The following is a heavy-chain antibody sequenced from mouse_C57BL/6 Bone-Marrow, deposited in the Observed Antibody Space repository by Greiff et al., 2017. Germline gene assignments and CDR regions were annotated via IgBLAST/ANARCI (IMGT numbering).Heavy chain of an antibody. CDR3: ARQSDY. CDR1: GFTFSDYG. Sequence: DVKLVESGGGLVKPGGSLKLSCAASGFTFSDYGMHWVRQAPGKGLEWVAYISSGSGTIYYADTVKGRFTISRDNAKNTMFLQVTSLGSEDTARYYCARQSDYWGQGTTLTVSA. CDR2: ISSGSGTI. V-gene: IGHV5-17*01. J-gene: IGHJ2*01.